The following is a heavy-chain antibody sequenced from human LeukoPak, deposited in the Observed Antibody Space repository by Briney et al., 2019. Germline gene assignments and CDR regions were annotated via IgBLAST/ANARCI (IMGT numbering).Heavy chain of an antibody. Sequence: EASVKVSCKASGYTFTSYAMHWVRQAPGQRLEWMGWINAGNGNTKYSQKFQGRVTITRDTSASTAYMELSSLRSEDTAVYYCARKGISGLASYYFDYWGQGTLVTVSS. V-gene: IGHV1-3*01. J-gene: IGHJ4*02. D-gene: IGHD1-14*01. CDR1: GYTFTSYA. CDR2: INAGNGNT. CDR3: ARKGISGLASYYFDY.